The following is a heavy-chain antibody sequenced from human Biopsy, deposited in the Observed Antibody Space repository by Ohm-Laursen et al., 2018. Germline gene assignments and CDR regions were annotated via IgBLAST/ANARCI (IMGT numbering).Heavy chain of an antibody. J-gene: IGHJ2*01. CDR2: VWYDGTNE. D-gene: IGHD6-19*01. Sequence: SLRLSCSASGFTFGHYAMHWVRQAPGKGLEWISLVWYDGTNEDYADSVKGRFTISRDNSKNTLYLQINTLTLEDTAFYYCARGLSSGWYGYFDVWGRGALVTVSS. CDR3: ARGLSSGWYGYFDV. CDR1: GFTFGHYA. V-gene: IGHV3-33*01.